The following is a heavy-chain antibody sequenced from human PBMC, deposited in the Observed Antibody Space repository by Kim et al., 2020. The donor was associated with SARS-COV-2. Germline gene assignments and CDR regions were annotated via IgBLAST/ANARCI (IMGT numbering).Heavy chain of an antibody. V-gene: IGHV3-13*01. D-gene: IGHD3-10*01. CDR3: ARAYYYGSGSYPILFDY. J-gene: IGHJ4*02. Sequence: VKGLFTITRENAKNSLYLQMNSLRAGDTAVYYCARAYYYGSGSYPILFDYWGQGTLVTVSS.